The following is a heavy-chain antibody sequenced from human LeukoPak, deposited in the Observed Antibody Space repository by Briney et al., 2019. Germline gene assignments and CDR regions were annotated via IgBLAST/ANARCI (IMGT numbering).Heavy chain of an antibody. CDR3: AKAGLVRGGALDS. V-gene: IGHV3-23*01. CDR2: ISGSGGST. J-gene: IGHJ4*02. Sequence: GGSLRLSCAASGFTFSSYAMSWVRQAPGKGLEWVSAISGSGGSTYYADSVKGRFTISRDNSKNTLYLQMNSLRAEDTAVYCAKAGLVRGGALDSWGQGTLVTVSS. D-gene: IGHD4/OR15-4a*01. CDR1: GFTFSSYA.